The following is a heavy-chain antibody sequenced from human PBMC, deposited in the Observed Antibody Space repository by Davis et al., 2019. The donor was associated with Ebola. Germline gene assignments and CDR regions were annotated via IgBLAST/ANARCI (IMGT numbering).Heavy chain of an antibody. J-gene: IGHJ6*02. Sequence: GESLKISCAASGFTFSSYSMNWVRQAPGKGLEWVSSISSSSSYIYYADSVKGRFTISRDNAKNSLYLQMNSLRAEDTAVYYCARDQSSPTYYDFWSGYFIPESYYYGMDVWGQGTTVTVSS. CDR2: ISSSSSYI. V-gene: IGHV3-21*01. CDR1: GFTFSSYS. CDR3: ARDQSSPTYYDFWSGYFIPESYYYGMDV. D-gene: IGHD3-3*01.